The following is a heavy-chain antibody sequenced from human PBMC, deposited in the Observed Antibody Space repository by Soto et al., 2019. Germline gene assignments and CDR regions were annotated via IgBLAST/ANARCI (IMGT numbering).Heavy chain of an antibody. CDR1: GFTFSDAW. V-gene: IGHV3-15*07. Sequence: EVQLVESGGGLVKPGGSLRLSCAASGFTFSDAWMKWLRQAPGKGLEWVGRIKSNTAGGTTDYAAPVKGRISIARDDSESTLYLEMNSLKTEDTAVYYCTAYRAEMPTITLAYWGQGSLVTVSS. CDR3: TAYRAEMPTITLAY. J-gene: IGHJ4*02. D-gene: IGHD3-16*01. CDR2: IKSNTAGGTT.